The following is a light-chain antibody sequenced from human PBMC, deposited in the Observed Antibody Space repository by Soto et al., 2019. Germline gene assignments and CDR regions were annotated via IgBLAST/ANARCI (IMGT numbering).Light chain of an antibody. CDR3: QQYDSYPYT. J-gene: IGKJ2*01. CDR1: HFISTW. Sequence: DIPMTQSPSTLSASVGDRVTITCRASHFISTWVAWYQQKPGKAPKLLIYKASDLERGVPSRFSGSGYGTEFTLTLGSLQPDDFATYYCQQYDSYPYTFGQGTKLEIK. CDR2: KAS. V-gene: IGKV1-5*03.